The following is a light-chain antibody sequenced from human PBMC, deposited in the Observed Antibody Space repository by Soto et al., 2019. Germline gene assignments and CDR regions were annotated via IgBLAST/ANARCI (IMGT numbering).Light chain of an antibody. Sequence: QSVLTQPPSVSGAPGQRVTISCTGSSSNIGAGYDVHWYQQLPGTAPKLLIYGNSNRPSGVPDRFSGSKSGTSASLAITGLQDEDEADYDCQSYDSSQSGYVFGTGTKLTVL. CDR3: QSYDSSQSGYV. CDR2: GNS. J-gene: IGLJ1*01. CDR1: SSNIGAGYD. V-gene: IGLV1-40*01.